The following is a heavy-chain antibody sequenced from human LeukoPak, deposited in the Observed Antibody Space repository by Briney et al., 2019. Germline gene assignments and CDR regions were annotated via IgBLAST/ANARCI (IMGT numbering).Heavy chain of an antibody. V-gene: IGHV3-48*02. Sequence: PGGSLRLSCAASGFSFSSYSMKWVRQTPGKGLEWISYIRSNSEAKFYAYSVKRRFTISRNDGKSSLYLHMNSLRDEDTAVYYCARGRQLTARSALDVWGRGTTVVVSS. CDR3: ARGRQLTARSALDV. CDR1: GFSFSSYS. CDR2: IRSNSEAK. D-gene: IGHD1-1*01. J-gene: IGHJ6*02.